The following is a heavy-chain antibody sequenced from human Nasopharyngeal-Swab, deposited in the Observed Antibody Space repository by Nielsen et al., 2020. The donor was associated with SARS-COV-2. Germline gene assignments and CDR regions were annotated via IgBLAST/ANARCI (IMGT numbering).Heavy chain of an antibody. CDR2: IIPIFGTA. D-gene: IGHD6-19*01. J-gene: IGHJ6*02. Sequence: SVKVSCKASGGTFSSYAISWVRRAPGQGLEWMGVIIPIFGTANYAQKFQGRVTITADESTSTAYMELSSLRSEDTAVYYCASTPYSSGWYGPRSANYGMDVWGQGTTVTVSS. V-gene: IGHV1-69*13. CDR3: ASTPYSSGWYGPRSANYGMDV. CDR1: GGTFSSYA.